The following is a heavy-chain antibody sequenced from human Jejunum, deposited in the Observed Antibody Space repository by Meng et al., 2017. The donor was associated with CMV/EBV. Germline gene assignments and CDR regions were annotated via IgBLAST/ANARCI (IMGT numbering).Heavy chain of an antibody. Sequence: SGFAFTNFRITLVRHTPGQGLEWLGWVYPYPLHTQYSQKMQGRVAMTTDTSTNTAHLGVRSLTSDDTAVYYCARQMHETSPYYPVIQYWGQGTLVTVSS. V-gene: IGHV1-18*04. CDR1: GFAFTNFR. D-gene: IGHD3-22*01. J-gene: IGHJ4*02. CDR3: ARQMHETSPYYPVIQY. CDR2: VYPYPLHT.